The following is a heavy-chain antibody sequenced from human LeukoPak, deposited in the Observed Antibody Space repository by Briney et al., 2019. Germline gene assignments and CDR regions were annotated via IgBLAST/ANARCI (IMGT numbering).Heavy chain of an antibody. J-gene: IGHJ4*02. CDR2: ISYDGSNK. CDR3: ARYHYGSNYFDY. V-gene: IGHV3-30-3*01. CDR1: GFTFSGYP. Sequence: GGSLRLSCAASGFTFSGYPIHWVRQAPGKGLEWVAVISYDGSNKYYADSVKGRFTISRDNSKNTLYLQMNSLRAEDTAVYYCARYHYGSNYFDYWGQGTLVTVSS. D-gene: IGHD3-10*01.